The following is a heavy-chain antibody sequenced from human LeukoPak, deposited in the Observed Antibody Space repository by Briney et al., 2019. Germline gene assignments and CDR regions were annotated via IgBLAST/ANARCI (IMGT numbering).Heavy chain of an antibody. V-gene: IGHV4-61*08. J-gene: IGHJ2*01. Sequence: PEIRSRTGSVDTSSISYEGTGWNWLRQPRWKGLEGMGCSYYRGSTHYRPSHKSRLTISLDTSKDQLPLKLSSVAAADTAVYYCARTYGSSGLADLDLRRRGTLPSVCS. CDR2: SYYRGST. CDR3: ARTYGSSGLADLDL. CDR1: TSSISYEGTG. D-gene: IGHD6-13*01.